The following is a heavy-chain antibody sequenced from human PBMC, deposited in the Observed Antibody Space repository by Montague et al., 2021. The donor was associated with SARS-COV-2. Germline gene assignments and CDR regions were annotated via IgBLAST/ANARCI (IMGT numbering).Heavy chain of an antibody. J-gene: IGHJ6*02. V-gene: IGHV4-61*02. CDR3: ARSAFRYFDRPGMDV. Sequence: TLSLTYTVSGGSIRSDGFYWNWIRQPAGKGLEWIGRIDASGTTNYXXXLKSRVIISLDRSKNQFSLKLSSVIAADTAVYYCARSAFRYFDRPGMDVWGQGTTVTVSS. CDR2: IDASGTT. CDR1: GGSIRSDGFY. D-gene: IGHD3-9*01.